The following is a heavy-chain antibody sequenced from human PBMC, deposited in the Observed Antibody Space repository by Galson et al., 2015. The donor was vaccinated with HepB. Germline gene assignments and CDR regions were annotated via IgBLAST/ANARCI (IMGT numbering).Heavy chain of an antibody. Sequence: TVKVSCKASGHTFTGYYMHWVRPAPGQGLEWMGWIKPNSGDTNYAKKFKGMVTMTRDKSISTAYMELSRLRSDDTAVYCCARGNISGWVIWGQGTLVTVSS. CDR3: ARGNISGWVI. J-gene: IGHJ4*02. D-gene: IGHD6-19*01. V-gene: IGHV1-2*02. CDR2: IKPNSGDT. CDR1: GHTFTGYY.